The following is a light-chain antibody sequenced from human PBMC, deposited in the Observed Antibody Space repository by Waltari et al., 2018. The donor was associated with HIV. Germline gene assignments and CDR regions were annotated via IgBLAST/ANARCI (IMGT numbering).Light chain of an antibody. CDR3: QHYHNFPVT. CDR2: DAS. V-gene: IGKV1-8*01. CDR1: QDISSH. J-gene: IGKJ5*01. Sequence: LQMPQSPSSFSASTGDRATITCRASQDISSHLAWYQQKPGKAPKLLMYDASTLQGGVPSRFSGSGSGTYFTLTISSLQSEDFATYYCQHYHNFPVTFGQGTRLDFK.